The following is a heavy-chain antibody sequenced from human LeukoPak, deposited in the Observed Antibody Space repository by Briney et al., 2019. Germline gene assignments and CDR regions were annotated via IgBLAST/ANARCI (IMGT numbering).Heavy chain of an antibody. CDR1: GFTFTDYW. CDR3: AKERSWNWFDP. J-gene: IGHJ5*02. Sequence: GGSLRLSCAASGFTFTDYWMHWVRQAPGKGLVWVSIINTDTRGTYYADSVKGRFTISRDNAKNTLSLQMNSLRAEDTAVYYCAKERSWNWFDPWGQGTLVTVSS. CDR2: INTDTRGT. V-gene: IGHV3-74*01.